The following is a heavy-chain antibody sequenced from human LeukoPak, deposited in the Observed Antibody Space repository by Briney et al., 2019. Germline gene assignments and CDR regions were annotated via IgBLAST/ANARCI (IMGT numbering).Heavy chain of an antibody. Sequence: PSETLSLTCTVSGGSISSYYWSWIRQPAGKGLEWIGRIYTSGSTNYNPSLKSRVTMSVDTSKNQFSLKLSSVTAADTAVYYCCRVACDSGFCNVDYWGQGTLVPVTS. CDR1: GGSISSYY. CDR3: CRVACDSGFCNVDY. D-gene: IGHD3-22*01. J-gene: IGHJ4*02. V-gene: IGHV4-4*07. CDR2: IYTSGST.